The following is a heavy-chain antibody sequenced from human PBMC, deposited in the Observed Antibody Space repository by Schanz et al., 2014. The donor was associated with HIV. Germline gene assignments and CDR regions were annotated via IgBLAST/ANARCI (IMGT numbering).Heavy chain of an antibody. CDR2: ISYDGSNK. J-gene: IGHJ6*02. V-gene: IGHV3-30*03. CDR3: ASPLLYDSLDV. CDR1: GFTFSSYG. D-gene: IGHD3-22*01. Sequence: QVQLVESGGGVVQPGRSRRLSCAVSGFTFSSYGFHWVRQAPGKGLEWVAVISYDGSNKYYADSVKGRFTISRDNSKNTLYLQMNSLRAEDTAVYYCASPLLYDSLDVWGQGTTVTVSS.